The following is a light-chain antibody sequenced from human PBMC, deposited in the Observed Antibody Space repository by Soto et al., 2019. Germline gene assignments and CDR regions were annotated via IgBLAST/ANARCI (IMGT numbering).Light chain of an antibody. CDR3: HHYGNGLST. CDR2: CAS. V-gene: IGKV3-20*01. J-gene: IGKJ1*01. Sequence: EIVLTQSPGTLSLSPGEGATLSCRASQSVSSKYLAWYQQKPGQAPRLLIHCASSRATGIPDRFSGSGSGTDFSLTISRLEPEDFAVYFCHHYGNGLSTFGQGTRVEIK. CDR1: QSVSSKY.